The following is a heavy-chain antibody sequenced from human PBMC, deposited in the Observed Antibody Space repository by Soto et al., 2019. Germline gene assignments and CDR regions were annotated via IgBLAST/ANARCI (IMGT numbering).Heavy chain of an antibody. J-gene: IGHJ4*02. V-gene: IGHV3-64D*06. CDR3: VKSRGGNNFDFFD. CDR2: VRGNGDPP. Sequence: GGSLRLSCSASGFTFSSYAMHWVRQAPGKGLEYVSGVRGNGDPPFYADSVKGRLTISRDNSKNTLYLQMSGLSADDTAVYYCVKSRGGNNFDFFDWGQGALVTVS. D-gene: IGHD5-12*01. CDR1: GFTFSSYA.